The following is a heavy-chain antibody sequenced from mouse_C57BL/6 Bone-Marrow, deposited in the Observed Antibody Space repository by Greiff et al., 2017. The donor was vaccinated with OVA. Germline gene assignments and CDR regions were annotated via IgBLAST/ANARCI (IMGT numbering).Heavy chain of an antibody. J-gene: IGHJ2*01. CDR3: ARGRSY. Sequence: QVQLQQSGAELVRPGTSVKVSCKASGYAFTNYLIEWVKQRPGQGLEWIGVINPGSGGTNYNEKFKGKATLTADKSSSTAYMQLSSLTSEDSAVCFCARGRSYWGQGTTLTVSS. CDR2: INPGSGGT. V-gene: IGHV1-54*01. CDR1: GYAFTNYL.